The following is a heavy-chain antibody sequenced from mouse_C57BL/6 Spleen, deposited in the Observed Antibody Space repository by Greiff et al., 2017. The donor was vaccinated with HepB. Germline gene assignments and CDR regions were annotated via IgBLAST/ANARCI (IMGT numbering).Heavy chain of an antibody. V-gene: IGHV7-3*01. J-gene: IGHJ4*01. D-gene: IGHD2-4*01. Sequence: EVKLMESGGGLVQPGGSLSLSCAASGFTFTDYYMSWVRQPPGKALEWLGFIRNKANGYTTEYSASVKGRFTISRDNSQSILYLQMNALRAEDSATYYCARSRIYYDYERYYAMDYWGQGTSVTVSS. CDR3: ARSRIYYDYERYYAMDY. CDR2: IRNKANGYTT. CDR1: GFTFTDYY.